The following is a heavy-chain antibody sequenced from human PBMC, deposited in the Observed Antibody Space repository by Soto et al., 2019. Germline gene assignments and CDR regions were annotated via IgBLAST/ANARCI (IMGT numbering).Heavy chain of an antibody. V-gene: IGHV1-2*04. CDR1: GYTFTGYY. CDR2: INPNSGGT. D-gene: IGHD3-16*01. CDR3: ARGGKRYDYVWGKKIADAFDI. Sequence: ASVKVSCKASGYTFTGYYMHWVRQAPGQGLEWMGWINPNSGGTNYAQKFQGWVTMTRDTSISTAYMELSRLRSDDTAVYYCARGGKRYDYVWGKKIADAFDIWGQGTVVTVSS. J-gene: IGHJ3*02.